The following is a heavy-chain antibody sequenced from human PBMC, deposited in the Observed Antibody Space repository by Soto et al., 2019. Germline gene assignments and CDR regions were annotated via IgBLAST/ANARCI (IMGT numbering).Heavy chain of an antibody. CDR1: GYTFTGYY. D-gene: IGHD3-22*01. V-gene: IGHV1-46*01. CDR2: INPSGGST. J-gene: IGHJ5*02. CDR3: ARDLLDYYDSSGYPYNWFDP. Sequence: ASVKVSCKASGYTFTGYYMHWVRQAPGQGLEWMGIINPSGGSTSYAQKFQGRVTMTRDTSTSTVYMELSSLRPEDTAVYYCARDLLDYYDSSGYPYNWFDPWGQGTLVTVS.